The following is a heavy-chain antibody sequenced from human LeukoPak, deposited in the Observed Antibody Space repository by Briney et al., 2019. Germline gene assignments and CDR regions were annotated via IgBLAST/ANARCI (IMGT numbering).Heavy chain of an antibody. CDR3: ATIAAGGAFDI. CDR2: IYFSGST. J-gene: IGHJ3*02. Sequence: SETLSLTCTVYGGSISSSSYYWGWIRQPPGRGLEWIGSIYFSGSTYYDPSLKSRVTISVDTSKNHFSLKLSSVTAADTAMYYCATIAAGGAFDIWGQGTLVTVSS. CDR1: GGSISSSSYY. D-gene: IGHD6-13*01. V-gene: IGHV4-39*02.